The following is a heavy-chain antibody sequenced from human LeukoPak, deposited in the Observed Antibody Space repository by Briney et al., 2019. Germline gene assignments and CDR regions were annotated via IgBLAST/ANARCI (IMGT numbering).Heavy chain of an antibody. CDR1: GGSISSSSYY. V-gene: IGHV4-39*01. D-gene: IGHD2-15*01. J-gene: IGHJ4*02. CDR3: ARHPSRLYCSGGSCPYYFDY. Sequence: SETLSLTCTVSGGSISSSSYYWGWIRQPPGKGLEWIGSIYYSGSTYYNPSLKSRVTISVDTSKNQFSLKLSSVTAADTAVYYCARHPSRLYCSGGSCPYYFDYWGQGTLVTVSS. CDR2: IYYSGST.